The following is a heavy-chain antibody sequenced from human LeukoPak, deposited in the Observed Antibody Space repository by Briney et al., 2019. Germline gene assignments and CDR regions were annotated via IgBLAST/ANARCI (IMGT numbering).Heavy chain of an antibody. CDR1: GYTFTSYG. Sequence: ASVKVSCTASGYTFTSYGISWVRQAPGQGLEWMGWISAYNGNTNYAQKLPGRVTMTTDTSTRTAYMELRSRRSDDTAVYYCARVLGYYYDSSGYQGAYYFDYWGQGTLVTVSS. D-gene: IGHD3-22*01. CDR2: ISAYNGNT. J-gene: IGHJ4*02. CDR3: ARVLGYYYDSSGYQGAYYFDY. V-gene: IGHV1-18*01.